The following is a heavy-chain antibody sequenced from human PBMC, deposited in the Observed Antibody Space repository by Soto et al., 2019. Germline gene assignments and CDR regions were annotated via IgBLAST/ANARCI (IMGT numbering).Heavy chain of an antibody. D-gene: IGHD4-17*01. V-gene: IGHV2-5*02. CDR1: GFSLSTTGVG. Sequence: QIPLKESGPTLVKPTQTLTLTCTFSGFSLSTTGVGLGWFRQPPGKALDWLALIYWDDDKRYSPSLKIRLTITKYTSKNQLVLTMTNMDPIDTATYYFVHEPPVPTGGDYWGQGTLVTVSS. J-gene: IGHJ4*02. CDR2: IYWDDDK. CDR3: VHEPPVPTGGDY.